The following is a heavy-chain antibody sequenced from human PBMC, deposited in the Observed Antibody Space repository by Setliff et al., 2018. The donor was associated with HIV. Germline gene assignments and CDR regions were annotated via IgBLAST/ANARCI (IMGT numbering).Heavy chain of an antibody. D-gene: IGHD3-22*01. CDR2: IIPMFGVA. Sequence: SVKVSCKASGGSFTSYGLSWVRQAPGQGFEWVGGIIPMFGVANYAQKFQGRVTINADKSTNTAYMELSSLRSEDTAIYFCASAAYYHDSTGYQADHWGQGTLVTVSS. J-gene: IGHJ5*02. CDR1: GGSFTSYG. V-gene: IGHV1-69*10. CDR3: ASAAYYHDSTGYQADH.